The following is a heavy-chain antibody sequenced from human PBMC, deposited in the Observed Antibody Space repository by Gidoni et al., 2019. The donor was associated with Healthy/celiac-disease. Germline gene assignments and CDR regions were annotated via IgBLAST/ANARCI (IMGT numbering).Heavy chain of an antibody. CDR1: GFSLSTSGMC. J-gene: IGHJ3*02. CDR3: ARCGFGEFLDAFDI. V-gene: IGHV2-70*15. Sequence: QVTLRESGPALVKPTQTLPLTCTFSGFSLSTSGMCVSWLRQPPGKALEWLARIDWDDDKYYSTSLKTRLTISKDTSKNQVVLTMTNMDPVDTATYYCARCGFGEFLDAFDIWGQGTMVTVSS. D-gene: IGHD3-10*01. CDR2: IDWDDDK.